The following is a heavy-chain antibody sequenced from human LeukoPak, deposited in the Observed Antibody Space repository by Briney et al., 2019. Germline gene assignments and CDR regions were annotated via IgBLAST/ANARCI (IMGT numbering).Heavy chain of an antibody. Sequence: ASVTVSCKASGYTFTGYYMHWVRQAPGQGLEWMGWINPNSGGTNYAQKFQGRVTMTRDTSISTAYMELSRLRSDDTAVYYCARAAYCGGDCYSLEFDYWGQGTLVTVSS. D-gene: IGHD2-21*02. CDR1: GYTFTGYY. CDR2: INPNSGGT. J-gene: IGHJ4*02. V-gene: IGHV1-2*02. CDR3: ARAAYCGGDCYSLEFDY.